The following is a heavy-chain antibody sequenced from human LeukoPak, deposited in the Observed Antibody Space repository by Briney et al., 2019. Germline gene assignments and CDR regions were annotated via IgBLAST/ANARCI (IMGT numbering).Heavy chain of an antibody. CDR2: ISYDGSNK. Sequence: GGSLRLSCAASGFTFSSYGMHWVRQAPGKGLDGVAVISYDGSNKYYAASVKGRFTISRDNSKNTLYLQMNSLRAEDTAVYYCAKGHQFIIAEKYYFDYWGQGTLVTVSS. CDR3: AKGHQFIIAEKYYFDY. CDR1: GFTFSSYG. V-gene: IGHV3-30*18. D-gene: IGHD6-13*01. J-gene: IGHJ4*02.